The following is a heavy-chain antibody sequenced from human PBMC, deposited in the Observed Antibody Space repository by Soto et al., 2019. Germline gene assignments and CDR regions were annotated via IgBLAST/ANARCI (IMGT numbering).Heavy chain of an antibody. Sequence: QVQLVQSGAEVKKPGASVKVSCKASGYTFTSYGISWVRQAPGQGLEWMGWISAYNGNTNYAQKLQGRVTMTTDTSTSTAYMELRSLRSDDTAVYYCARVVKDIVVVVAATSFDYWGQGTLVTVSS. D-gene: IGHD2-15*01. V-gene: IGHV1-18*01. J-gene: IGHJ4*02. CDR1: GYTFTSYG. CDR3: ARVVKDIVVVVAATSFDY. CDR2: ISAYNGNT.